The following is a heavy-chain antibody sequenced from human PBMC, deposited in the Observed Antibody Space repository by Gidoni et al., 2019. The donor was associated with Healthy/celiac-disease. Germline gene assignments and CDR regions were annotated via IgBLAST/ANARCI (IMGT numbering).Heavy chain of an antibody. D-gene: IGHD1-26*01. CDR1: GFTLSSHS. J-gene: IGHJ6*02. Sequence: EVQLVESGGGLVQPGGSLRFSCAAFGFTLSSHSMSWVRQAPGKGLEWVADMSSSSSTIYYADTVKSRFIITRDNAKNSLYLQMNSLRAEATAVYYCARYGWELLLSSYDYYGIDVWGQGTTVTVSS. V-gene: IGHV3-48*01. CDR3: ARYGWELLLSSYDYYGIDV. CDR2: MSSSSSTI.